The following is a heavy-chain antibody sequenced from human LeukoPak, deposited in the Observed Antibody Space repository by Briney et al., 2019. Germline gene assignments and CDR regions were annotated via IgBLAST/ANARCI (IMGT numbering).Heavy chain of an antibody. CDR3: ARYYGGNSGPLDY. CDR2: IYSGGST. Sequence: GGSLRLSCAASGFTVSSNYMSWVRQAPGNGLEWVSVIYSGGSTYYADSVKGRFTISRDNSKNTLYLQMNSLRAEDTAVYYCARYYGGNSGPLDYWGQGTLVTVSS. D-gene: IGHD4-23*01. CDR1: GFTVSSNY. V-gene: IGHV3-53*01. J-gene: IGHJ4*02.